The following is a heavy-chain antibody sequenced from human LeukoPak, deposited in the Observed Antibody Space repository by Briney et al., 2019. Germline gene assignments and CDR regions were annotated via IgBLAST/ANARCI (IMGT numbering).Heavy chain of an antibody. D-gene: IGHD6-19*01. CDR3: AKERAGTFAFDI. Sequence: GGSLRLSCAASGFTFSSYAMSWVRQAPGKGLEWVSAISGSGGSTYYADSVKGRFTISRDNSKNTLYLQMNSLSAEGTAVYYCAKERAGTFAFDIWGQGTMVTVSS. CDR1: GFTFSSYA. J-gene: IGHJ3*02. CDR2: ISGSGGST. V-gene: IGHV3-23*01.